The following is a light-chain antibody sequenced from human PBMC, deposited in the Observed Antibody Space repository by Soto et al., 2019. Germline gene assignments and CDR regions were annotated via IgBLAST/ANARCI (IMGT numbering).Light chain of an antibody. CDR1: QSISSY. J-gene: IGKJ4*01. CDR2: AAS. Sequence: DIQMTQSPSSLSASVGDSVPITCRASQSISSYLNWYQQKPGKAPKLLIYAASSLQSGVPSRFSRSGSGTDFTLTIISLKPEEFAVYYCQHDYNLLTVGEGAKGEIK. V-gene: IGKV1-39*02. CDR3: QHDYNLLT.